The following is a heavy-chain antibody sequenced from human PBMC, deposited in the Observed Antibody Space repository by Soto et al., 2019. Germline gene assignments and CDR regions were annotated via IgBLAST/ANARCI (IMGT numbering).Heavy chain of an antibody. Sequence: QVQLQESSPGLVKPSETLSLTCTVSGGSISSYYWSWIRQPPGKGLEWIGYIYYSGSTNYNPSLKSRVTISVDTSKNQFSLKLSSVTAADTAVYYCARDLPAYGMDVWGQGTTVTVSS. J-gene: IGHJ6*02. CDR2: IYYSGST. CDR3: ARDLPAYGMDV. CDR1: GGSISSYY. V-gene: IGHV4-59*01.